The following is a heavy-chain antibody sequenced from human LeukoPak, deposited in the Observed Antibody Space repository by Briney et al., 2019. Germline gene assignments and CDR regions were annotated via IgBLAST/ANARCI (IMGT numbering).Heavy chain of an antibody. CDR1: GFPFSSYA. Sequence: GGSLRLSCAASGFPFSSYAMSWVRQAPAQGLEWVPALTGTGRTTYYADSVKGRFTISRDNSKNTLYLQMSSLRVEDTAVYYCARGRGYLMTDPEYWGQGTLVTVSS. CDR2: LTGTGRTT. V-gene: IGHV3-23*01. D-gene: IGHD2-21*02. J-gene: IGHJ4*02. CDR3: ARGRGYLMTDPEY.